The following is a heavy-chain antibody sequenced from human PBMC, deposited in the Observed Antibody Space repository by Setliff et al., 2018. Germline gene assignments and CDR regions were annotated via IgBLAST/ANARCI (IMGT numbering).Heavy chain of an antibody. D-gene: IGHD3-22*01. CDR3: ARVGYYDSSGYSFAFDI. CDR2: IIHSGST. Sequence: PSETLSLTCAVYGGSFSGYYWSWIRQPPGKRLEWIGEIIHSGSTNYNPSLKSRVTISMDTSKNQFSLKVSSVTAADTAVYYCARVGYYDSSGYSFAFDIWGQGTMVTVSS. CDR1: GGSFSGYY. J-gene: IGHJ3*02. V-gene: IGHV4-34*12.